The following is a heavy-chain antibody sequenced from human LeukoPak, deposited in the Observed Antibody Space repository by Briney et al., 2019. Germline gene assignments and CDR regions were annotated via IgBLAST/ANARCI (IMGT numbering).Heavy chain of an antibody. V-gene: IGHV3-53*01. CDR2: NSAGST. CDR1: GFTFSSYG. J-gene: IGHJ6*03. CDR3: ARDKYFGVMDV. D-gene: IGHD3-10*01. Sequence: GGSLRLSCAASGFTFSSYGMHWVRQAPGKGLEWVSVNSAGSTYYADSVQGRFTISRDNSKNTLYLQMNSLRAEDTAVYYCARDKYFGVMDVWGKGTTVTISS.